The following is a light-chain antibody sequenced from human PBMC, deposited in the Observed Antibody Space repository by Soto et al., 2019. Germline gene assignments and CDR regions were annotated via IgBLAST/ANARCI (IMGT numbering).Light chain of an antibody. CDR2: GDN. Sequence: QSVLTQPLSRSGTPGQRVTISCSGSGSSIGTNTVNWYRQLPGTAPKLLIYGDNQRPSGVPDRFSGSKSGTSASLAISELQSEDEAEYYCAAWDGSLNNVLFGGGTKLTVL. J-gene: IGLJ2*01. CDR1: GSSIGTNT. CDR3: AAWDGSLNNVL. V-gene: IGLV1-44*01.